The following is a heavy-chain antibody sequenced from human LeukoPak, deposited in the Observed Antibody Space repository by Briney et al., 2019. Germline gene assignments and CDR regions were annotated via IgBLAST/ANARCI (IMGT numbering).Heavy chain of an antibody. D-gene: IGHD6-13*01. Sequence: PGGSLRLSCAASGFTFSDYYMSWIRQAPGKGLEWVSYISSSGSTIYYADSVKGRFTISRDNAKNSLYLQMNSLSAEDTAVYYCARDFKSSSLHWYFDLWGRGTLVTVSS. CDR2: ISSSGSTI. J-gene: IGHJ2*01. V-gene: IGHV3-11*04. CDR1: GFTFSDYY. CDR3: ARDFKSSSLHWYFDL.